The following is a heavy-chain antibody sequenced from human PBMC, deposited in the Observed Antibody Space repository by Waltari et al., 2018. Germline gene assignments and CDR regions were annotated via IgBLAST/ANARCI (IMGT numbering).Heavy chain of an antibody. CDR2: ISVSDAT. J-gene: IGHJ1*01. CDR3: AKPFYNWDDPLHS. V-gene: IGHV3-23*01. D-gene: IGHD1-20*01. CDR1: GFTSVTHA. Sequence: EVQLLESGGGLVQPGGSLRLSCQASGFTSVTHAINWVRQAPGKGREGFSFISVSDATYYADSVKGRFTSSRDYSDNTVYLQMDSLRADDTAVYFCAKPFYNWDDPLHSWGQGTPVTVSS.